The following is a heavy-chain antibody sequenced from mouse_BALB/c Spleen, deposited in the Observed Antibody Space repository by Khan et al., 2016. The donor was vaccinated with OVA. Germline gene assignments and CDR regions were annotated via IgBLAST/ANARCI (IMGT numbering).Heavy chain of an antibody. CDR1: GYTFTSNT. D-gene: IGHD2-14*01. J-gene: IGHJ4*01. Sequence: QVQLKQSGAELARPGASVKMSCKASGYTFTSNTMHWVKQRPGQGLEWIGYINPRSDYTIYNQKFKDKVTLTADISSSTAYMQLSSLTSDDSAVYYCARRTTGYAMDYWGQGTSVTVSS. V-gene: IGHV1-4*01. CDR2: INPRSDYT. CDR3: ARRTTGYAMDY.